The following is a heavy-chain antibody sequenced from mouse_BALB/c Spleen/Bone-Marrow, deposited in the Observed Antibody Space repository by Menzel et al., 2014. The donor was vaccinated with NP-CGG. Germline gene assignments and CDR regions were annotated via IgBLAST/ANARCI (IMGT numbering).Heavy chain of an antibody. D-gene: IGHD1-2*01. J-gene: IGHJ2*01. CDR2: INPGSSTI. V-gene: IGHV4-2*02. Sequence: EVKLMEAGGGLVQPGGSLILSCAASGFDFSRDWMSCARQAPGKGQEWIGEINPGSSTINYMPSLKDKFIISRDNAKKTLYLQHKKLRSEDAALYYCARLGYYGHFDYWGQGTTLTVSS. CDR1: GFDFSRDW. CDR3: ARLGYYGHFDY.